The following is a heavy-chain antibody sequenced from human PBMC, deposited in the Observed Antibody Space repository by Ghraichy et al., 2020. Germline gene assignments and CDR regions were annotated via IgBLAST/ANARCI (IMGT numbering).Heavy chain of an antibody. Sequence: SQTLSLTCTVSGGSISSGGYYWSWIRQHPGKGLEWIGYIYYSGSTYYNPSLKSRVTISVDTSKNQFSLKLSSVTAADTAVYYCASGITGTGCYFDYWGQGTLVTVSS. CDR3: ASGITGTGCYFDY. CDR1: GGSISSGGYY. CDR2: IYYSGST. V-gene: IGHV4-31*03. J-gene: IGHJ4*02. D-gene: IGHD1-20*01.